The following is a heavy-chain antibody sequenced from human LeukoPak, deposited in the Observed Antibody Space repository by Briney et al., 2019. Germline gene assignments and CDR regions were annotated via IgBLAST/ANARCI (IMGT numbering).Heavy chain of an antibody. CDR2: ISSSSSYI. D-gene: IGHD3-22*01. Sequence: GGSLRLSCAASGFTFSSYSMNWVRQAPGKGLEWVSSISSSSSYIYYADSVKGRFTISRDNAKNSLYLQMNSLRAEDTAVYYCARSVGYYDSSGYSPAFDYWGQGTLVTVSS. CDR1: GFTFSSYS. CDR3: ARSVGYYDSSGYSPAFDY. J-gene: IGHJ4*02. V-gene: IGHV3-21*01.